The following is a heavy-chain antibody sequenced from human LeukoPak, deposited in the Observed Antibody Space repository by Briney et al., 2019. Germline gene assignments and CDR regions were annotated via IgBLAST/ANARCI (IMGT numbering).Heavy chain of an antibody. CDR2: IIPILGIA. CDR3: ARGRDCSSTSCHFGMDV. CDR1: GGTFSSYA. D-gene: IGHD2-2*01. J-gene: IGHJ6*02. Sequence: GASAKVSCKASGGTFSSYAISWVRQAPGQGLEWMGRIIPILGIANYAQKFQGRVTITADKSTSTAYMELSSLRSEDTAVYYCARGRDCSSTSCHFGMDVWGQGTTVTVSS. V-gene: IGHV1-69*04.